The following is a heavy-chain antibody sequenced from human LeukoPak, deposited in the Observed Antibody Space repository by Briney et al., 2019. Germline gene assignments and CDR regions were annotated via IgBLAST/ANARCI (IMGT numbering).Heavy chain of an antibody. CDR2: IRSKAYGGTT. J-gene: IGHJ6*03. Sequence: SLRLSCTASGFTFGDYAMSWFRQAPGKGLEWVGFIRSKAYGGTTEYAASVKGRFTISRDDSKSIAYLQMNSLKTEDTAVYYCTRDRDDYDILTGYYRYYYMDVWGKGTTVTVSS. CDR3: TRDRDDYDILTGYYRYYYMDV. D-gene: IGHD3-9*01. CDR1: GFTFGDYA. V-gene: IGHV3-49*03.